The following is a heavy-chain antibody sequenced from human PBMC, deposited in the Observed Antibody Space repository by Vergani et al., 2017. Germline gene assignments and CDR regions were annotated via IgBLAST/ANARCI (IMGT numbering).Heavy chain of an antibody. CDR3: ARDPGGSCV. Sequence: VQLVESGGGVVQPGRSLRLSCAASGFPFSSYGMHWVRQHPGKGLEWVSSISSSSSYIYYADSVKGRFTISRDNAKNSLYLQMNSLRAEDTAVYYCARDPGGSCVWGKGTTVTVSS. V-gene: IGHV3-21*01. CDR2: ISSSSSYI. D-gene: IGHD2-15*01. J-gene: IGHJ6*04. CDR1: GFPFSSYG.